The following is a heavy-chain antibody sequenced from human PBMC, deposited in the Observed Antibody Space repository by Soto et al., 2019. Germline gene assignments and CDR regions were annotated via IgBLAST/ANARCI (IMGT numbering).Heavy chain of an antibody. CDR3: ARYYDILTGLNWFDP. Sequence: SETLSLTCTVSGGSISSYYWSWIRQPPGKGLEWIGYIYYSGSTNYNPSLKSRVTISVDTSKNQFSLKLSSVTAADTAVYYCARYYDILTGLNWFDPWGQGTLVTLSS. CDR2: IYYSGST. CDR1: GGSISSYY. D-gene: IGHD3-9*01. V-gene: IGHV4-59*01. J-gene: IGHJ5*02.